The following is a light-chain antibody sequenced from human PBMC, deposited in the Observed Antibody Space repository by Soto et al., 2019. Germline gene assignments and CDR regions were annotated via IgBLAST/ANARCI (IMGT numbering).Light chain of an antibody. V-gene: IGKV3-15*01. J-gene: IGKJ4*01. CDR1: QSVRSN. CDR3: QQYNNWPPAT. Sequence: EIVMTQSPATLSVSPGERATLSCRASQSVRSNLAWYQQKPGQAPRLLIYGASTRATGIPARFSGSGSGTEFTLTISSLQSEDFAVYYCQQYNNWPPATFGGGTKVDI. CDR2: GAS.